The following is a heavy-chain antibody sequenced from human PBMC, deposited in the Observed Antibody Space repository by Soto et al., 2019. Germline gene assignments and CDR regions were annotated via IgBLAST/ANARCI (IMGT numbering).Heavy chain of an antibody. CDR2: ISAYNGNA. CDR3: ARDSTYGYDILTGYYMDY. D-gene: IGHD3-9*01. CDR1: GYTFTSYG. J-gene: IGHJ4*02. V-gene: IGHV1-18*01. Sequence: ASVKVSCKASGYTFTSYGISWVRQAPGKGLEWMGWISAYNGNANYAQKLQGRVTMTTDTSTSTAYMELRSLRSDDTAVYYCARDSTYGYDILTGYYMDYWGRGTLVTVSS.